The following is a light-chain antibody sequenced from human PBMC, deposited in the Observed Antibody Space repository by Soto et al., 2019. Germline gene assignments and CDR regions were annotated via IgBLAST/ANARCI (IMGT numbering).Light chain of an antibody. CDR3: QQYGASRT. Sequence: EIVLTQSPDTLSLSPGERATLSCRASQIVSSSYSAWYQQKPDQAPRLVMYGTSNRATGIPDRFSGSGSGTDFTLTISSLEREDFAVYYCQQYGASRTFGQGTKVDIK. J-gene: IGKJ1*01. CDR2: GTS. CDR1: QIVSSSY. V-gene: IGKV3-20*01.